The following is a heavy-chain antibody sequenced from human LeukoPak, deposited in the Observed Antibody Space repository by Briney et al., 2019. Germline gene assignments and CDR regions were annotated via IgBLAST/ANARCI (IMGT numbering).Heavy chain of an antibody. V-gene: IGHV1-18*01. J-gene: IGHJ4*02. Sequence: ASVKVSCKASGYTFTSYGISWVRQAPGQGLEWMGWISAYNGNTNYAQKLQGRVTMTTDTSTSTAYMELRSLRSDDTAVYYCARGPDSRLSPGWRGLSTIFDYWGQGTLVTVSS. CDR3: ARGPDSRLSPGWRGLSTIFDY. CDR2: ISAYNGNT. CDR1: GYTFTSYG. D-gene: IGHD1-14*01.